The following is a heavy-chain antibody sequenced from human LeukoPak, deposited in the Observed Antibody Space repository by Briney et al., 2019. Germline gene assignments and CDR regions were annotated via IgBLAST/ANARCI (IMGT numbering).Heavy chain of an antibody. CDR1: GGSISSYY. Sequence: SETLSLTCTVSGGSISSYYWSWIRQPPGKGLEWIGYIYYSGSTNYNPSLKSRVTISVDTSKNQFSLKLSSVTAADTAVYSCAGGGGAYDYVWGSYRHVFDPWGQGTLVTVSS. CDR2: IYYSGST. J-gene: IGHJ5*02. CDR3: AGGGGAYDYVWGSYRHVFDP. V-gene: IGHV4-59*01. D-gene: IGHD3-16*02.